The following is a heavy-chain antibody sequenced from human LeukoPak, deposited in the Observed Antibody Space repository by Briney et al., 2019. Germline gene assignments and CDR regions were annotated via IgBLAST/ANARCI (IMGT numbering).Heavy chain of an antibody. Sequence: PGGSLRLSCAASGFTFSSYGMQWVRQAPGNGLEGVAVIWYDGNNKYYADSVKGRFTISRDNSKNTLYLQRNSLRAEDTAVYYCAKDLSGSSWFDPWGQGTLVTVSS. J-gene: IGHJ5*02. V-gene: IGHV3-33*06. D-gene: IGHD2-15*01. CDR2: IWYDGNNK. CDR1: GFTFSSYG. CDR3: AKDLSGSSWFDP.